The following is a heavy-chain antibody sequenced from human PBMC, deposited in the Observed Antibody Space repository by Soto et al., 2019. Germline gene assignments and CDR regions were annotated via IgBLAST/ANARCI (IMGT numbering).Heavy chain of an antibody. Sequence: QVQLVQSGAEVKKPGASVKVSCKASGYTFTSYDINWVRQATGQGLEWMGWMNPNSGNTGYAQKFQGRVTMTRNTSISTAYMELSSLRSEDTAVYYCARGRRSQAAAGAPGWFDPWGQGTLVTVSS. CDR3: ARGRRSQAAAGAPGWFDP. D-gene: IGHD6-13*01. J-gene: IGHJ5*02. V-gene: IGHV1-8*01. CDR2: MNPNSGNT. CDR1: GYTFTSYD.